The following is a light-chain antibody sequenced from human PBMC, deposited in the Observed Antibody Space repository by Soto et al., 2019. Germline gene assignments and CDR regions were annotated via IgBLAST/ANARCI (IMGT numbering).Light chain of an antibody. V-gene: IGKV1-39*01. Sequence: DIQMTQSPSSLSASVGDRVTITCRASQSMSSYLNWYQQKPGKAPKLLIYAASSLQSGVPSRFSGSGSGTDFTLTISSLQPEDFATYYCQQSYSTTITFGQGTRLEIK. CDR2: AAS. CDR3: QQSYSTTIT. J-gene: IGKJ5*01. CDR1: QSMSSY.